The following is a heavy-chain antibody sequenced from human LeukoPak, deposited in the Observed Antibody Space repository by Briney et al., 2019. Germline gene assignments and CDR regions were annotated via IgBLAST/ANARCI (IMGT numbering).Heavy chain of an antibody. D-gene: IGHD6-13*01. J-gene: IGHJ4*02. CDR3: ARYSSSWPNDY. Sequence: ASVKVSRKASGYTFTSYDINWVRQATGQGLEWMGWMNPNSGNTGYAQKFQGRVTITRNTSISTAYMELSSLRSEDTAVYYCARYSSSWPNDYWGQGTLVTVSS. CDR1: GYTFTSYD. V-gene: IGHV1-8*03. CDR2: MNPNSGNT.